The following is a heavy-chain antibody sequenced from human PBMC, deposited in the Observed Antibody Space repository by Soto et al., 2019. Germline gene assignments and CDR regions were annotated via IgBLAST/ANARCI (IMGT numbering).Heavy chain of an antibody. D-gene: IGHD4-17*01. CDR2: ISANGDNV. CDR1: GFTVDDYP. J-gene: IGHJ4*02. V-gene: IGHV3-9*01. Sequence: GGSLRLSCVASGFTVDDYPMHWVRQSPGKGMEWVSGISANGDNVDYADSVKGRFTVSRDNAKNSLFPQMNSLRPQDTALYYCAKDMEWGGMTTIHYFDSWGQGT. CDR3: AKDMEWGGMTTIHYFDS.